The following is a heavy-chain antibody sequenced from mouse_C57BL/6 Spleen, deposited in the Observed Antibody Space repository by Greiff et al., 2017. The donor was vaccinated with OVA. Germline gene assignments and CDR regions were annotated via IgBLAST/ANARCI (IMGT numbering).Heavy chain of an antibody. CDR1: GSTFTSSG. CDR3: AREGDYGYWYFDV. D-gene: IGHD2-4*01. J-gene: IGHJ1*03. Sequence: VMLVESGAELARPGASVKLSCKASGSTFTSSGISWVRRRTGQGLEWIGEIYPRSGNPYSNEKFKGKATLTSDKSSSTAYMGLRCLTSEDSSVYFCAREGDYGYWYFDVWGTGTTVTVSS. V-gene: IGHV1-81*01. CDR2: IYPRSGNP.